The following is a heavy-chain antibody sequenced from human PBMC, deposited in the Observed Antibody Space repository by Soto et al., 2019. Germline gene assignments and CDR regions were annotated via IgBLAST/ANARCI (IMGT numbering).Heavy chain of an antibody. Sequence: PGGSLRLSCAASGFTFSSYNMNWVRQAPGKGLEWVSSISSSSSYIYYADSVKGRFTISRDNAKNSLYLQMNSLRAEDTAVYYCASGKDIVVVPAAMWYYYYYGMDVWGQGTTVTVSS. J-gene: IGHJ6*02. V-gene: IGHV3-21*01. D-gene: IGHD2-2*01. CDR3: ASGKDIVVVPAAMWYYYYYGMDV. CDR2: ISSSSSYI. CDR1: GFTFSSYN.